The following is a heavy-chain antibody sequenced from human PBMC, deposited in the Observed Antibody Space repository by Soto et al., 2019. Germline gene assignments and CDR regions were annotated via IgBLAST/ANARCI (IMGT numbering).Heavy chain of an antibody. Sequence: PGGSLRLSCAASGFTFSSYSMDWVRQAPGKGLEWVSTISSNSAYIYYTDALRGRFTISRDNAKNSLHLQMSSLRAEDTAVYYCTRDASRDSSARGWFDPWGPGTLVTVSS. CDR3: TRDASRDSSARGWFDP. CDR1: GFTFSSYS. CDR2: ISSNSAYI. D-gene: IGHD6-13*01. J-gene: IGHJ5*02. V-gene: IGHV3-21*01.